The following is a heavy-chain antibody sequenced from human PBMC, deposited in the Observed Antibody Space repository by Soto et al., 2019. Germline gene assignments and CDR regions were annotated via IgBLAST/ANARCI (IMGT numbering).Heavy chain of an antibody. Sequence: QVKLVQSGAEVKKPGASVKVSCKASGYTFTSYGISWVRQAPGQGLEWMGWISAYNGHTNYAQKLQGSVTMTTDTSTSTAYLELRSLRSDAAAVYYCARALVVGDGSGSDSDYWGQGTLVTVSS. J-gene: IGHJ4*02. V-gene: IGHV1-18*01. CDR3: ARALVVGDGSGSDSDY. D-gene: IGHD3-10*01. CDR1: GYTFTSYG. CDR2: ISAYNGHT.